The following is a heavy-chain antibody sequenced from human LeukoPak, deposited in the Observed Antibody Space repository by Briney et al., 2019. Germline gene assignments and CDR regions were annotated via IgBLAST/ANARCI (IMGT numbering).Heavy chain of an antibody. D-gene: IGHD2-8*02. V-gene: IGHV4-38-2*02. Sequence: SETLSLTCTVSGYSLSSGYYWGWIRQPPGKGLEWIGSIYHSGSTYYNPSLKSRVTISVDTSKNQFSLKLSSVTAADTAVYYCARFVLVRGFDYWGQGTLVTVSS. J-gene: IGHJ4*02. CDR3: ARFVLVRGFDY. CDR2: IYHSGST. CDR1: GYSLSSGYY.